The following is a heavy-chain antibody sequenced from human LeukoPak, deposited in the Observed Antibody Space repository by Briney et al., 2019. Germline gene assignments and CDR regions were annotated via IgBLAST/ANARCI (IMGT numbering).Heavy chain of an antibody. CDR1: GYTFTSYG. J-gene: IGHJ6*02. D-gene: IGHD1-7*01. V-gene: IGHV1-18*01. CDR2: ISAYNGNT. Sequence: GASVKVSCKASGYTFTSYGISWVRQAPGQGLEWMGWISAYNGNTNYAQKLQGRVTMTTDTSTSTAYMELRSLRSDDTAVYYCARDRGITGTSAGPYYYYYYGMDVWGQGTTVTVSS. CDR3: ARDRGITGTSAGPYYYYYYGMDV.